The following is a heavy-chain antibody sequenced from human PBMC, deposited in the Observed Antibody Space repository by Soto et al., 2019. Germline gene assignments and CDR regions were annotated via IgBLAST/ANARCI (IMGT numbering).Heavy chain of an antibody. CDR1: GGSISGGGFS. D-gene: IGHD3-10*01. Sequence: SETLSLTCAVSGGSISGGGFSWSWIRQPPGKGLEWIGYILHTGGTQYNPSLKSRVPMSVDKSKNQFSLHLTSVTAADTAVYYCARLQFGEGFDYWGQGALVTVSS. CDR3: ARLQFGEGFDY. J-gene: IGHJ4*02. V-gene: IGHV4-30-2*01. CDR2: ILHTGGT.